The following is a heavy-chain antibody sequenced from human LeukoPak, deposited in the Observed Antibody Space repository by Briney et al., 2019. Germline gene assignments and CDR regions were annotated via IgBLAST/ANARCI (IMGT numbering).Heavy chain of an antibody. V-gene: IGHV3-53*01. CDR3: AISGLGFGEFRGLDY. Sequence: GGSLRLSCAASGFTVSTNCMTWVRQAPGKGLEWVSTIYSGGTTYYADSVMGRFTISRHNSRNTLYLQMNSLRAEDTAVYYCAISGLGFGEFRGLDYWGQGTLVTVSS. D-gene: IGHD3-10*01. J-gene: IGHJ4*02. CDR2: IYSGGTT. CDR1: GFTVSTNC.